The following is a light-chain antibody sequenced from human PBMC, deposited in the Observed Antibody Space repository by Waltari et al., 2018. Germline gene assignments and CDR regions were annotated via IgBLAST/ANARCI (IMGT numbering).Light chain of an antibody. CDR3: QTGGHGTWV. CDR1: SGYSSNV. Sequence: LVLTQSPSASASLGPSVKLTCTLSSGYSSNVITWIPQKQGKGPRYLMNVNSDGSHRKGDDIPDSFSASNSGTEYYVSISSLQSEDEADYYCQTGGHGTWVFGGGTKLTVL. V-gene: IGLV4-69*01. J-gene: IGLJ3*02. CDR2: VNSDGSH.